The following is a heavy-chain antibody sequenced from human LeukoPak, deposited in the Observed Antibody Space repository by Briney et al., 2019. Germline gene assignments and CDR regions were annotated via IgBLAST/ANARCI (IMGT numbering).Heavy chain of an antibody. CDR1: GGSISSGGYY. Sequence: KPSETLSLTCTVSGGSISSGGYYWSWIRQPPGRGLEWIGYIYHSGSTYYNPSLKSRVTISVDRSKNLFSLKLSSVTAADTAVYYCARYSSGWYSYFDYWGQGTLVTVSS. J-gene: IGHJ4*02. D-gene: IGHD6-19*01. V-gene: IGHV4-30-2*01. CDR2: IYHSGST. CDR3: ARYSSGWYSYFDY.